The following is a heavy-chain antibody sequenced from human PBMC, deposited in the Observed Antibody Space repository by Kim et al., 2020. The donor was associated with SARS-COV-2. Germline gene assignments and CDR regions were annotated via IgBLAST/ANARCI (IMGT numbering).Heavy chain of an antibody. V-gene: IGHV3-11*05. Sequence: VKGRFTISRDNAKNSLYLQMNSLRAEDTAVYYCARDTYYYDSSGYAHFDYWGQGTLVTVSS. J-gene: IGHJ4*02. CDR3: ARDTYYYDSSGYAHFDY. D-gene: IGHD3-22*01.